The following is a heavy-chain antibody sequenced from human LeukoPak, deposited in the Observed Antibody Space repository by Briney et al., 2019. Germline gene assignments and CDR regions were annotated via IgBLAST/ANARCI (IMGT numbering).Heavy chain of an antibody. J-gene: IGHJ3*02. V-gene: IGHV1-18*01. CDR2: ISAYNGNT. CDR1: GYTFTSYG. D-gene: IGHD5-12*01. Sequence: ASVKVSCKAPGYTFTSYGISWVRQAPGQGLEWMGWISAYNGNTNYAQKLQGRVTMTTDTSTSTAYMELRSLRSDDTAVYYCAYTVAPDAAFDIWGQGTMVTVSS. CDR3: AYTVAPDAAFDI.